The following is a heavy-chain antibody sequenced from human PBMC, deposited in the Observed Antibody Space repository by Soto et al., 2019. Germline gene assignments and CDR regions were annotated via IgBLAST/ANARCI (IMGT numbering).Heavy chain of an antibody. CDR2: IKSKTDGGTT. CDR1: GFTISNAW. CDR3: TTDPARVGGYDAQGDY. J-gene: IGHJ4*02. D-gene: IGHD5-12*01. V-gene: IGHV3-15*01. Sequence: EVQLVESGGGLVKPGGSLRLSCAASGFTISNAWMSWVRQAPGKGLEWVGRIKSKTDGGTTDYAAPVKGRFTISRDDSKNTLYLQMNSLKTEDTAVYYCTTDPARVGGYDAQGDYWGQGTLVTVSS.